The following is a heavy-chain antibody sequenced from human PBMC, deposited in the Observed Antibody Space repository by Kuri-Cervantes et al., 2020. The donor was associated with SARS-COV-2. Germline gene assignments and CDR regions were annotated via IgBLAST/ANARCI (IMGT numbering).Heavy chain of an antibody. CDR1: GYTFTSED. CDR2: MNPTSGKT. V-gene: IGHV1-8*01. Sequence: ASVKVSCKTSGYTFTSEDINWVRQATGQGLEWMGWMNPTSGKTGYAQEFQGRVTMTRDTSISTAYMELSCLRSEDTAVYYCVADRIWNSSSWYYYYGMDVWGQGTTVTVSS. D-gene: IGHD6-13*01. J-gene: IGHJ6*02. CDR3: VADRIWNSSSWYYYYGMDV.